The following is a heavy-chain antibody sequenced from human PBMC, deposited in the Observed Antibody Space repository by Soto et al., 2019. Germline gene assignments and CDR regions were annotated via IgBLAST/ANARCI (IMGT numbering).Heavy chain of an antibody. CDR3: TTDTIIYWNYTSAETYYFDY. Sequence: EVQLVESGGGLVKPGGSLRLSCAASGFTFSNAWMNWVRQAPGKGLEWVGRIKSKTDGGTTDYAAPVKGRFTISRDDSKNTLYLQMNSLKTEDTAVYYCTTDTIIYWNYTSAETYYFDYWGQGTLVTVSS. J-gene: IGHJ4*02. CDR1: GFTFSNAW. V-gene: IGHV3-15*07. D-gene: IGHD1-7*01. CDR2: IKSKTDGGTT.